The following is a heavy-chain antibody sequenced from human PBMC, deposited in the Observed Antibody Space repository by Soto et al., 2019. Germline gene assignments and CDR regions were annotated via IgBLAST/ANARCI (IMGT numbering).Heavy chain of an antibody. D-gene: IGHD6-13*01. V-gene: IGHV3-43D*03. Sequence: GGSLRLSCAASGFTFDDYAMHWVRQAPGKGLEWVSLISWDGGSTYYADSVKGRFTISRDNSKNSLYLQMNSLRAEDTAFYYCAKDPKYSSSSYFDYWGQGTLVTVSS. CDR3: AKDPKYSSSSYFDY. CDR2: ISWDGGST. J-gene: IGHJ4*02. CDR1: GFTFDDYA.